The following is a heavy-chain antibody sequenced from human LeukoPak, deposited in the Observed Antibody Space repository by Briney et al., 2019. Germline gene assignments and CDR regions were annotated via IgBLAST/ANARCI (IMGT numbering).Heavy chain of an antibody. J-gene: IGHJ1*01. V-gene: IGHV3-23*01. Sequence: PGGSLRLSCAASGFTFSSYAMSWVRQAPGKGLEGVSTISGSGAYTYYADSVKGRFTISRDNSKNTLYLQMNSLRAEDTAAYYCAKYFASGSYYKLPHWGQGTLVTVSS. CDR3: AKYFASGSYYKLPH. CDR2: ISGSGAYT. CDR1: GFTFSSYA. D-gene: IGHD3-10*01.